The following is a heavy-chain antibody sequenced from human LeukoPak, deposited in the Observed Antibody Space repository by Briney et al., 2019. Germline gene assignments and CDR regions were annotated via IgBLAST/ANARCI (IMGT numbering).Heavy chain of an antibody. J-gene: IGHJ1*01. D-gene: IGHD3-22*01. CDR1: GFTFSNYW. CDR2: INSDGSST. Sequence: PGGSLRLSCAASGFTFSNYWMHWVRQAPGKGLVWVSRINSDGSSTNYADSVKGRFTISRDNAKNTLYLQMNSLRAEDTAVYYCARAYYYDSGFQHWGQGTLVTVSS. V-gene: IGHV3-74*01. CDR3: ARAYYYDSGFQH.